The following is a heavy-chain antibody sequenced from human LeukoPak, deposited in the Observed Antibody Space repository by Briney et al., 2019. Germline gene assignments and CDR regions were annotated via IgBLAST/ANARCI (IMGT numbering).Heavy chain of an antibody. Sequence: PGGSLRLSCAASGFTFSGYWMSWVRQAPGKGLEWVANIKQDGSEEYYVGSVKGRFTISRDNAKNSLFVQMNSLRAEDTAVYYCVRDRGRASGDYWGQGTLVTVSS. D-gene: IGHD1-26*01. CDR2: IKQDGSEE. J-gene: IGHJ4*02. CDR1: GFTFSGYW. V-gene: IGHV3-7*01. CDR3: VRDRGRASGDY.